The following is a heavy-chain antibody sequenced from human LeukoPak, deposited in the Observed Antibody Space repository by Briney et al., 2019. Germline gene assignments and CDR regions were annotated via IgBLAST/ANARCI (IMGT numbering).Heavy chain of an antibody. V-gene: IGHV3-48*01. D-gene: IGHD6-25*01. Sequence: GGSLRLSCAASGFTFSSYTMNWVRQPPGKGLEWVSNIGTSSTTIYYADSVKGRFTISRDNAKNSLYLQMNSLRADDTAVYYCARFAAGGSFYYYMDVWGKGTTVTVSS. CDR3: ARFAAGGSFYYYMDV. CDR2: IGTSSTTI. CDR1: GFTFSSYT. J-gene: IGHJ6*03.